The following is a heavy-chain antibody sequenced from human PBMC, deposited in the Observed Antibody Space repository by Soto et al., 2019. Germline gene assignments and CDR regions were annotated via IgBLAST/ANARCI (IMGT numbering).Heavy chain of an antibody. CDR3: ARDQGVAAAGITWFDP. Sequence: SETLSLTCTVSGASMNSYHWSWIRQPAGKGLEWIGHIHSSGSTNYNPSLKSRVTMSVDTSKDQFSLRLMSLTAADTAVYYCARDQGVAAAGITWFDPWGQGSLVTVSS. D-gene: IGHD6-13*01. CDR2: IHSSGST. V-gene: IGHV4-4*07. CDR1: GASMNSYH. J-gene: IGHJ5*02.